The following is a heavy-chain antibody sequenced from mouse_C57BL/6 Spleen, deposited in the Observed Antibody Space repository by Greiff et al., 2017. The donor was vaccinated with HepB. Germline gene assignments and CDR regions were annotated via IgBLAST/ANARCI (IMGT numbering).Heavy chain of an antibody. CDR1: GYTFTDYN. J-gene: IGHJ3*01. D-gene: IGHD1-1*01. CDR3: ARGYYYGTPAGY. V-gene: IGHV1-18*01. Sequence: VQLKESGPELVKPGASVKIPCKASGYTFTDYNMDWVKQSHGKSLEWIGDINPNNGGTIYNQKFKGKATLTVDKSSSTAYMELRSLTSEDTAVYYCARGYYYGTPAGYWGQGTLVTVSA. CDR2: INPNNGGT.